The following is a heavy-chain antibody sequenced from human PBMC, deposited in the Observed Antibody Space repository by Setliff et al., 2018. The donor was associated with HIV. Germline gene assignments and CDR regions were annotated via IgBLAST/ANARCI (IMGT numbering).Heavy chain of an antibody. J-gene: IGHJ5*02. CDR2: IFHSGTT. Sequence: PSETLSLTCAVSGGSVSSTNWWNWVRQPPGKGLEWIGEIFHSGTTYYNPSLKSRVAISVEMSKNQFSLKLSSVTPADTAVYYCARGRGSSPYRWFDPWGQGTLVTVSS. V-gene: IGHV4-4*02. CDR3: ARGRGSSPYRWFDP. D-gene: IGHD6-19*01. CDR1: GGSVSSTNW.